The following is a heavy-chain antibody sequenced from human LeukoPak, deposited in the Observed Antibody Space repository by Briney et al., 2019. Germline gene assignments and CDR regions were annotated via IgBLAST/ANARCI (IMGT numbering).Heavy chain of an antibody. CDR3: AGGNYRYYDSSGYPFYFDY. CDR1: GFTFSNYD. CDR2: ISAASTYI. J-gene: IGHJ4*02. V-gene: IGHV3-21*01. D-gene: IGHD3-22*01. Sequence: GGSLRLSCAASGFTFSNYDMNWVRQAPGKGLEWVSSISAASTYIYYADSVQGRFTISRDNAKNSLYLQMSSLRAEDTAVYFCAGGNYRYYDSSGYPFYFDYWGQGALVTVSS.